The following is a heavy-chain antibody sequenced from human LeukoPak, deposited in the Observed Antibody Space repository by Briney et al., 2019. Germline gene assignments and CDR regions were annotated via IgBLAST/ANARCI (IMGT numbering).Heavy chain of an antibody. J-gene: IGHJ3*02. D-gene: IGHD3-9*01. Sequence: PGGSLRLSCAASGFSFSSYAISWVRQAPGKGLVWVSSISGSGGSTYYADSVKGRFTISRDNSKNTLYLQMNSLRDEDTAVYYCAKDGSIYFDGNDAFDIWGQGTMVTVSS. CDR1: GFSFSSYA. V-gene: IGHV3-23*01. CDR3: AKDGSIYFDGNDAFDI. CDR2: ISGSGGST.